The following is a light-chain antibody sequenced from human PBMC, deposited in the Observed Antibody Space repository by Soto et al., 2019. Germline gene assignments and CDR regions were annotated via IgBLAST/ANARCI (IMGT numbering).Light chain of an antibody. Sequence: DIQMTQSPSSVSASVGDRVTISCRASRGLTNYLAWYQQKPGKAPKLLIYAASSLQSGVPSRCSGSRSGTDFPLTISSLQHEDFATYYCQQANSLPLTFGGGTKVEIK. CDR1: RGLTNY. V-gene: IGKV1-12*01. J-gene: IGKJ4*01. CDR3: QQANSLPLT. CDR2: AAS.